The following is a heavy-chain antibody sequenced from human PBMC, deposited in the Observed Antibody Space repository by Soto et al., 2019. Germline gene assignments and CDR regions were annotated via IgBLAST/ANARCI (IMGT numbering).Heavy chain of an antibody. D-gene: IGHD1-1*01. V-gene: IGHV3-21*01. Sequence: EVQLVESGGGLVKPGGSLRLSCAASGFTFSSYSMNWVRQAPGKGLEWVSSISSSSSYIYYADSVKGRFTISRDNAKNSLYLQMNSLRAEDTAVYYCARGNDNVQHYYYYYMDVWGKGTTVTVSS. CDR1: GFTFSSYS. J-gene: IGHJ6*03. CDR3: ARGNDNVQHYYYYYMDV. CDR2: ISSSSSYI.